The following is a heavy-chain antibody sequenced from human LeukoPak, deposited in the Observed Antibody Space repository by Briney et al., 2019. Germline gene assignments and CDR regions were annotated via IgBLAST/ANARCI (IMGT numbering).Heavy chain of an antibody. CDR3: AKAHASGSYSYLFDY. D-gene: IGHD3-10*01. J-gene: IGHJ4*02. CDR2: ISGSGAAT. CDR1: GFTFSSYA. V-gene: IGHV3-23*01. Sequence: GGSLRLSCAASGFTFSSYATSWVRQAPGKGLEWVSTISGSGAATYSADSVKGRFTISRDNSKNTLYLQMNSLRAEDTAVYYCAKAHASGSYSYLFDYWGQGTLVTVSS.